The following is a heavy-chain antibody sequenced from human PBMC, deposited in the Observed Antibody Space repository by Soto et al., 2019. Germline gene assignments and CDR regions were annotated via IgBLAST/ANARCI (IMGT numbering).Heavy chain of an antibody. D-gene: IGHD1-1*01. Sequence: GGSLRLSCEASGFALSTYWMSWVRQAPGKGLEWVANIKQDGSVKHYVDSVRGRFTISRDNAKNSLFLQMNSLSAEDTAVYYCARLTETATTIVYWGQGTPVTVSS. CDR3: ARLTETATTIVY. V-gene: IGHV3-7*03. J-gene: IGHJ4*02. CDR1: GFALSTYW. CDR2: IKQDGSVK.